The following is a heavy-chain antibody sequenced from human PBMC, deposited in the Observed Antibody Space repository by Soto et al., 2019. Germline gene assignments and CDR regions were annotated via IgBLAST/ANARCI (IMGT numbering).Heavy chain of an antibody. Sequence: QVQLQEWGPGLVKPSETLSLTCSVSGGSVNSGSYYWSWIRQPPGKGLEWVGYVYYSGTSKYNPSLKSRVSISIDTTNNQFSLKLTSVTAADTAMYYCARDYWPTGRRFDYWCQGSLVTVSS. CDR1: GGSVNSGSYY. J-gene: IGHJ4*02. CDR3: ARDYWPTGRRFDY. CDR2: VYYSGTS. D-gene: IGHD2-15*01. V-gene: IGHV4-61*01.